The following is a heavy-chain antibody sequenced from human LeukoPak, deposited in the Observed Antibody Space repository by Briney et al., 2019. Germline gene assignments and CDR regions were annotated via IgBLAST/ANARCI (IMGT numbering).Heavy chain of an antibody. Sequence: PGGSLRLSCAASGFTVSSNYMSWVRQAPGKGLEWVSVIYSGAGTHYADSVKGRFTISRDNSKNTLYLQMNSLRVEDTAVYYCARVVLGYFYYMDVWGKGTTVTVSS. CDR2: IYSGAGT. J-gene: IGHJ6*03. CDR1: GFTVSSNY. V-gene: IGHV3-53*01. CDR3: ARVVLGYFYYMDV. D-gene: IGHD3-16*01.